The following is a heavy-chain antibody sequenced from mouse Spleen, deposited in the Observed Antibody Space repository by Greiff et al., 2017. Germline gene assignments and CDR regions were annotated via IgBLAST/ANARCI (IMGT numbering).Heavy chain of an antibody. J-gene: IGHJ2*01. CDR2: IYPGDGDT. CDR3: ARYYGNYAYFDY. CDR1: GYAFSSSW. Sequence: QVQLKQSGPELVKPGASVKISCKASGYAFSSSWMNWVKQRPGKGLEWIGRIYPGDGDTNYNGKFKGKATLTADKSSSTAYMQLSSLTSEDSAVYFCARYYGNYAYFDYWGQGTTLTVSS. D-gene: IGHD2-1*01. V-gene: IGHV1-82*01.